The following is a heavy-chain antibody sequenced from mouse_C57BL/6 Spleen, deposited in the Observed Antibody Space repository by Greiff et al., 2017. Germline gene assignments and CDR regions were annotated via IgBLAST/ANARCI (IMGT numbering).Heavy chain of an antibody. V-gene: IGHV1-80*01. D-gene: IGHD1-1*01. CDR2: IYPGDGDT. Sequence: QVQLQQSGAELVKPGASVKISCKASGYAFSSYWMNWVKQRPGKGLEWIGQIYPGDGDTKYNGKFKGKATLTADKSSSTAYMQLSSLTSEDSAVYFCAPTTVVARYFDVWGTGTTVTVSS. CDR3: APTTVVARYFDV. CDR1: GYAFSSYW. J-gene: IGHJ1*03.